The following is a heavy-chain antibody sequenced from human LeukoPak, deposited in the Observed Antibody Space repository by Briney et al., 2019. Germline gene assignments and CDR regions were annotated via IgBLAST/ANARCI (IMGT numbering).Heavy chain of an antibody. CDR3: ARFSSGCSTSSCYLTY. CDR1: GGSLSSHY. CDR2: IHDTGST. D-gene: IGHD2-2*01. Sequence: SETLSLTCSVSGGSLSSHYWSWIRQPPGKGLELIGHIHDTGSTFYNPSLRGRVTISLGTSNNQFSLKLTSMTAADTAVYYCARFSSGCSTSSCYLTYWGQGTLVTVS. V-gene: IGHV4-59*11. J-gene: IGHJ4*02.